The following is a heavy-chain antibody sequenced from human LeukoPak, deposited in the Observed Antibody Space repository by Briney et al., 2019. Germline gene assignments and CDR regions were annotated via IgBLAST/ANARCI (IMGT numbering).Heavy chain of an antibody. J-gene: IGHJ5*02. D-gene: IGHD3-10*01. Sequence: GGSLRLSCAASGFSVSSSYMYWVRHAPGKGLVWVSRMNSDGTTTNYADSVKGRFTISRDNAKNTLYLQMNSLRAEDTAVYYCARGRGPYGWFDPWGQGTLVTVSS. CDR3: ARGRGPYGWFDP. CDR1: GFSVSSSY. CDR2: MNSDGTTT. V-gene: IGHV3-74*01.